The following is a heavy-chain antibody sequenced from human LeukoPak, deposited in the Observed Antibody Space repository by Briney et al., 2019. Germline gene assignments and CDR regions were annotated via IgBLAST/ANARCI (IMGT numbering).Heavy chain of an antibody. J-gene: IGHJ4*02. D-gene: IGHD3-10*01. Sequence: GGSLRLSCAASGFTFHIYAMNWVRQAPGKGLEWVSAINGGGYGTYYADSVKGRFTISRDNSKNTLYLQMNSLRAEDTAVYYCAKDSAHSYYYGSGSYYQFWGQGTLVTVSS. CDR1: GFTFHIYA. CDR2: INGGGYGT. V-gene: IGHV3-23*01. CDR3: AKDSAHSYYYGSGSYYQF.